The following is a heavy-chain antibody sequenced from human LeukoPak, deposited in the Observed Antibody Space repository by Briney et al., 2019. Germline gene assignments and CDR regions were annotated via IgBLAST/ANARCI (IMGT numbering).Heavy chain of an antibody. CDR3: ASPYCSGGSCLPYFDY. CDR1: GGSISSSSYY. CDR2: IYYSGST. Sequence: PSEALSLTCTVSGGSISSSSYYWGWIRQSPGKGLEWIGSIYYSGSTYNNPSLKSRVTISVDTSKNQFSLKLSSVTAADTAVYYCASPYCSGGSCLPYFDYWGQGTLVTVSS. V-gene: IGHV4-39*01. J-gene: IGHJ4*02. D-gene: IGHD2-15*01.